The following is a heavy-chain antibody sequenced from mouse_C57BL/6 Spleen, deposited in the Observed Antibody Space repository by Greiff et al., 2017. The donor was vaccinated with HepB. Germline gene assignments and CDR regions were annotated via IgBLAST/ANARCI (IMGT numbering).Heavy chain of an antibody. CDR1: GYTLTSYW. Sequence: QVQLQQPGAELGRPGSSVKLSCKASGYTLTSYWMHWVKQRPIQGLEWIGNIDPSDSETHYNQKFKDKATLTVDKSSSTAYMQLSSLTSEDSAVYYCARSGLGRYFDYWGQGTTLTVSS. D-gene: IGHD4-1*01. CDR2: IDPSDSET. CDR3: ARSGLGRYFDY. V-gene: IGHV1-52*01. J-gene: IGHJ2*01.